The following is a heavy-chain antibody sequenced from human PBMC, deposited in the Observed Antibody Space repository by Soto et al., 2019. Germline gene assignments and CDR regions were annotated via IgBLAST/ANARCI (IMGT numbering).Heavy chain of an antibody. CDR3: ARHSYITGTIHGFDP. Sequence: PSETLSLTCTVSGGSISSSSYYWGWIRQPPGKGLEWIGSIYYSGSTYYNPSLKSRVTISVDTSKNQFSLKLSSVTAADTAVYYCARHSYITGTIHGFDPWGQGTLVTVSS. CDR2: IYYSGST. V-gene: IGHV4-39*01. D-gene: IGHD1-20*01. J-gene: IGHJ5*02. CDR1: GGSISSSSYY.